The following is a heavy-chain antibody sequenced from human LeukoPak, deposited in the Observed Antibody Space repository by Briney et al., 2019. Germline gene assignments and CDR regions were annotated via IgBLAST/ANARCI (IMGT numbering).Heavy chain of an antibody. CDR1: GGSISSSSYY. V-gene: IGHV4-39*07. CDR2: IYYSGST. D-gene: IGHD4-17*01. Sequence: PSETLSLTCTVSGGSISSSSYYWGWIRQPPGKGLEWIGSIYYSGSTYYNPSLKSRVTISVDTSKNQFSLKLSSVTAADTAVYYCARAVTTLRAPFDYWGQGTLVTVSS. CDR3: ARAVTTLRAPFDY. J-gene: IGHJ4*02.